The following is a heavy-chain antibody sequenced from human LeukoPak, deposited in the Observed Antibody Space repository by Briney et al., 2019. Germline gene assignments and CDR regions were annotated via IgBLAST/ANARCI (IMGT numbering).Heavy chain of an antibody. CDR2: ISGSGGST. Sequence: PGGSLRLSCAASGFTFSSYAMSWVRQAPGKGLEWVSAISGSGGSTYYADSVKGRFTISRDNSKNTLYLQMNSLRAEDTAVYYCAKDPAGVASGYDYDDYWGQGTLVTVSS. J-gene: IGHJ4*02. V-gene: IGHV3-23*01. CDR3: AKDPAGVASGYDYDDY. CDR1: GFTFSSYA. D-gene: IGHD5-12*01.